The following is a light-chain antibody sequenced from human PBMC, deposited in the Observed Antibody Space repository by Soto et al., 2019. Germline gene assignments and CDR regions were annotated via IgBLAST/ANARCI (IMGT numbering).Light chain of an antibody. J-gene: IGKJ2*01. V-gene: IGKV1-5*03. CDR1: QSISSW. Sequence: DIQMTQSPSTLSASVGDRVTITCRASQSISSWLAWYQQKPGKAPKLLIYKASSLKSGVPSRFSGSGSGTEFTLTISSLQPDEFATYYCQQYNSYLYTFGQGTKLEIK. CDR3: QQYNSYLYT. CDR2: KAS.